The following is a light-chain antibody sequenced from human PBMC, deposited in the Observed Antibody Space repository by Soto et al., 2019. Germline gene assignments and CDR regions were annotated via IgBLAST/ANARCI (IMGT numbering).Light chain of an antibody. V-gene: IGLV1-47*01. CDR2: EVT. CDR1: NSNIGSNN. Sequence: QSVLTQPPSASGTPGQRVTISCAGSNSNIGSNNVYWYQQLPGTAPKLMIYEVTNRPSGVSNRFSGSKSGNTASLTISGLQAEDEADYYCSSYTSSSPYVFGTGTKVTVL. CDR3: SSYTSSSPYV. J-gene: IGLJ1*01.